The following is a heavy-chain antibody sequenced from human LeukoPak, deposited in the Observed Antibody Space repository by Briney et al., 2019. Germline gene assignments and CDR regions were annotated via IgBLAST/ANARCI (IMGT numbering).Heavy chain of an antibody. CDR3: AKTPSYYYGSGSYYFVY. J-gene: IGHJ4*02. D-gene: IGHD3-10*01. V-gene: IGHV1-69*13. Sequence: SVKVSCKASGGTFSSYAISWVRQAPGQGLEWMGGIIPIFGTANYAQKFQGRVTITADESTSTAYMELSSLRSEDTAVYYCAKTPSYYYGSGSYYFVYWSQGTLVTVSS. CDR1: GGTFSSYA. CDR2: IIPIFGTA.